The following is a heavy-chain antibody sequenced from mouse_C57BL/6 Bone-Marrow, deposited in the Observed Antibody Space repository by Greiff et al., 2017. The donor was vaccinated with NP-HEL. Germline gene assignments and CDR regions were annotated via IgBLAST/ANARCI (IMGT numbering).Heavy chain of an antibody. Sequence: VQLQQPGAELVKPGASVKLSCKASGYTFTSYWMHWVKQRPGQGLEWIGMIHPNSGSTNYNEKFKSKATLTVDKSSSTAYMQLSSLTSEDSAVYSCARSLCYSKAWFAYWGQGTLVTVSA. CDR2: IHPNSGST. D-gene: IGHD2-5*01. CDR3: ARSLCYSKAWFAY. J-gene: IGHJ3*01. CDR1: GYTFTSYW. V-gene: IGHV1-64*01.